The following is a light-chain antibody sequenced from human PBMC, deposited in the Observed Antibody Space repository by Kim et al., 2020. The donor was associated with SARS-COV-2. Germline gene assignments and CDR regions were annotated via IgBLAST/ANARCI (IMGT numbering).Light chain of an antibody. CDR2: GAS. CDR3: QHYDNWPPAWT. J-gene: IGKJ1*01. V-gene: IGKV3-15*01. Sequence: EIVMTQSPATLSVSPGERATLSCRASQSVAFNLAWYQHRPGQAPRLLIFGASTRATGIPARFSGSGSGTEFTLTISSLQSEDFAVYYCQHYDNWPPAWTFGQGTKVDIK. CDR1: QSVAFN.